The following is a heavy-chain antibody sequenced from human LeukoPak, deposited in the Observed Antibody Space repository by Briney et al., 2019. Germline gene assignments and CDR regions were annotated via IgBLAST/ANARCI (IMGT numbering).Heavy chain of an antibody. CDR3: ARGGSYLSAFDI. CDR2: ISSSSSYI. D-gene: IGHD1-26*01. CDR1: GFTFSRYS. Sequence: GGSLRLSCAASGFTFSRYSMNWVRQAPGKGLEWVSSISSSSSYIYYADSVKGRFTISRDNSKNTLYLQMNSLRAGDTAVYYCARGGSYLSAFDIWGQGTMVTVSS. J-gene: IGHJ3*02. V-gene: IGHV3-21*04.